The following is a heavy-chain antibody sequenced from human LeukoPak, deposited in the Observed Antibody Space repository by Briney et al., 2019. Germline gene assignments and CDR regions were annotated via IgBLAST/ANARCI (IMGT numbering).Heavy chain of an antibody. Sequence: GASVKVSCKASGGTFSSYAISWVRQAPGQGLEWMGGIIPIFGTANYAQKFQGRVTITADESTSTAYMELSSLRSEDTAVYYCARAENYDILTGSDYYYYGMDVWGKGTTDTVSS. CDR1: GGTFSSYA. V-gene: IGHV1-69*13. CDR3: ARAENYDILTGSDYYYYGMDV. D-gene: IGHD3-9*01. J-gene: IGHJ6*04. CDR2: IIPIFGTA.